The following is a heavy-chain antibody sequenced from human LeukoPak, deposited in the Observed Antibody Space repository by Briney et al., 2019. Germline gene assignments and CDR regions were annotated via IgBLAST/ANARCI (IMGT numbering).Heavy chain of an antibody. V-gene: IGHV3-53*01. CDR3: ARGGSSLDY. CDR2: IYSAGST. Sequence: GGSLRLSCAASGFTVSNTYMTWVRQAPGKGLEWISVIYSAGSTYYADSVRGRFTISRDNSKNTLYLQMNSLRADDTAVYYCARGGSSLDYWGQGTLVTVSS. D-gene: IGHD6-13*01. J-gene: IGHJ4*02. CDR1: GFTVSNTY.